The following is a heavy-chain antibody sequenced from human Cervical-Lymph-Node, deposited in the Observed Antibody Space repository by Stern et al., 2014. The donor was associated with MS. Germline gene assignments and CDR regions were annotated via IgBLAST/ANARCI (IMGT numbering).Heavy chain of an antibody. CDR3: ARGVVSNRAAATLHNLFDS. J-gene: IGHJ5*01. CDR2: IIPILGLP. CDR1: GGTFSSSYA. D-gene: IGHD2-15*01. V-gene: IGHV1-69*09. Sequence: VQLEESGAEVKKPGSSVNVSCKASGGTFSSSYAITWMRQAPGQGLEWMGRIIPILGLPNYAQKFQGRVTITADTSTSTAYMELSSLRSEDTAVYYCARGVVSNRAAATLHNLFDSWGQGTLVTVSS.